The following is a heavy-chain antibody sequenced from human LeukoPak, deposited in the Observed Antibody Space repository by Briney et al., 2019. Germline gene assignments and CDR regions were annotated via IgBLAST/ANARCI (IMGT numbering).Heavy chain of an antibody. J-gene: IGHJ3*02. D-gene: IGHD3-9*01. CDR1: GFTFSSYA. V-gene: IGHV3-23*01. CDR2: ISGSRITT. Sequence: GGSLRLSCAASGFTFSSYAMSWVRQPPGKGLEWVSHISGSRITTSYAGSVKGRFTISRDNAKNTLYLQMNSLRAEDTAVYYCARGGNDGYDILTGYYHAFDIWGQGTMVTVSS. CDR3: ARGGNDGYDILTGYYHAFDI.